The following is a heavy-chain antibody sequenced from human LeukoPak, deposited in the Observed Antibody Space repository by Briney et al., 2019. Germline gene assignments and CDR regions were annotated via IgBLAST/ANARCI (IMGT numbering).Heavy chain of an antibody. D-gene: IGHD4-17*01. J-gene: IGHJ4*02. V-gene: IGHV1-46*01. CDR3: ARDYGDYVRLFDY. CDR2: INPSGGST. Sequence: ASVKVSFKASGYTFTSYYMHWVRQAPGQGLEWMGIINPSGGSTSYAQKFQGRVTMTRDTSTSTVYMELSSLRSEDKAVYYSARDYGDYVRLFDYWGQGTLVTVSS. CDR1: GYTFTSYY.